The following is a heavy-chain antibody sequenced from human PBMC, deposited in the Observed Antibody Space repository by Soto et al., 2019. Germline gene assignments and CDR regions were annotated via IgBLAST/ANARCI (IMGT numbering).Heavy chain of an antibody. J-gene: IGHJ4*02. CDR2: ISSSSSTI. D-gene: IGHD3-3*01. CDR1: GFTFSRYS. CDR3: ARDTQAECWSGYSRDY. V-gene: IGHV3-48*02. Sequence: EVQLVESGGGLVQPGGSLRLSCAASGFTFSRYSMNCVRQAPGKGLEWVSYISSSSSTIYYADSVKGRFTISRVNAKNSLYLQMNSLRDEATAMYYGARDTQAECWSGYSRDYWGQGTLVTVSS.